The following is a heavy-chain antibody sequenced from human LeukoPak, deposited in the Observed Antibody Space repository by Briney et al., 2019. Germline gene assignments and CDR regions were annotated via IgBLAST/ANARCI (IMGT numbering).Heavy chain of an antibody. Sequence: GASVKVSCKASGFTFTSSAVQWVRQARGQRLEWIGWIVVGSGNTNYAQKFQERVTITRDMSTSTAYMELSSLRSEDTVVYYCAADMGYYYGMDVWGKGTTVTVSS. V-gene: IGHV1-58*01. D-gene: IGHD1-26*01. CDR2: IVVGSGNT. CDR1: GFTFTSSA. J-gene: IGHJ6*04. CDR3: AADMGYYYGMDV.